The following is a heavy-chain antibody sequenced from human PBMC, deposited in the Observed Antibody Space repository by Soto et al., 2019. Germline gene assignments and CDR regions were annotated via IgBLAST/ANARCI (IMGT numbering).Heavy chain of an antibody. CDR1: GGTFSSHS. Sequence: QVQLVQSGAEVKKPGSSVKVSCKSSGGTFSSHSINWVRQAPGQGLGGLGGSSPIFGPANFAKKFQGRVTITADESTTTAYMELSTLTSEDTAVYYCATGSFTSTGGRIGYHYNAMDVWGQGTTVTVSS. CDR2: SSPIFGPA. CDR3: ATGSFTSTGGRIGYHYNAMDV. V-gene: IGHV1-69*01. J-gene: IGHJ6*02. D-gene: IGHD1-1*01.